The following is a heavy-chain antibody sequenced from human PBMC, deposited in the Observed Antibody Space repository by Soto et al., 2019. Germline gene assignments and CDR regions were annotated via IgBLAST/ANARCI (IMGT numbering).Heavy chain of an antibody. CDR1: GFTFSSYW. CDR3: ARAPAGLLGYCTNGVCYRGPNYYYYYGMDV. CDR2: INSDGSST. J-gene: IGHJ6*02. D-gene: IGHD2-8*01. Sequence: GGSLRLSCAASGFTFSSYWMHWVRQAPGKGLVWVSRINSDGSSTSYADSVKGRFTTSRDNAKNTLYLQMNSLRAEDTAVYYCARAPAGLLGYCTNGVCYRGPNYYYYYGMDVWGQGTTVTVSS. V-gene: IGHV3-74*01.